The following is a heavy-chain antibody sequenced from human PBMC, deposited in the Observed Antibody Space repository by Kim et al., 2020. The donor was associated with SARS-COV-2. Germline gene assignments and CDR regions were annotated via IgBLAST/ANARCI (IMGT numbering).Heavy chain of an antibody. Sequence: GGSLRLSCAASGFTFSSYGMHWVRQAPGKGLEWVAVIWYDGSNKYYADSVKGRFTISRDNSKNTLYLQMNSLRAEDTAVYYCASGFGMAPNDYWGQGTLVTVSS. CDR1: GFTFSSYG. CDR3: ASGFGMAPNDY. CDR2: IWYDGSNK. J-gene: IGHJ4*02. V-gene: IGHV3-33*01. D-gene: IGHD3-10*01.